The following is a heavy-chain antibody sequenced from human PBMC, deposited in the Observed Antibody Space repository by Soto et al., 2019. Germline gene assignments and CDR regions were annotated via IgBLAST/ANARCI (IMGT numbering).Heavy chain of an antibody. CDR1: GFSLSTSVMC. Sequence: SGPTLVNPTQTRTLTCTFSGFSLSTSVMCVSWIRQPPGKALEWLALIDWDDDKYYSTSLKTRLTISKDTSKNQVALTMTNMDPVDTATYYCARMTNITMWGAFDIWGQGTMVTVS. CDR3: ARMTNITMWGAFDI. V-gene: IGHV2-70*01. D-gene: IGHD3-10*02. J-gene: IGHJ3*02. CDR2: IDWDDDK.